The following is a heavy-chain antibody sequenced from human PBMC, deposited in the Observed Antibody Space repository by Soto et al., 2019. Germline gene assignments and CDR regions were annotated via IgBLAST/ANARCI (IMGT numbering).Heavy chain of an antibody. CDR2: INPSGGST. CDR3: ARDITVEMARSPTVDY. J-gene: IGHJ4*02. V-gene: IGHV1-46*01. D-gene: IGHD3-10*01. CDR1: GYTFTSYY. Sequence: SVKVSCKASGYTFTSYYMHWVRQAPGQGLEWMGIINPSGGSTSYAQKFQGRVTMTRDTSTSTVYMELSSLRSEDTAVYYCARDITVEMARSPTVDYWGQGTLVTVSS.